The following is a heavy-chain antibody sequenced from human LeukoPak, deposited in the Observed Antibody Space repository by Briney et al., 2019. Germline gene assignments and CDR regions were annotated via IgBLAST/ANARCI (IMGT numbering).Heavy chain of an antibody. V-gene: IGHV3-53*01. D-gene: IGHD2/OR15-2a*01. CDR1: GFTVSSNF. J-gene: IGHJ6*03. CDR3: AGAPTTSYYYMDV. Sequence: GGSLRLSCVASGFTVSSNFVTRVRQAPGKGLEWVSVIYSDGNTYYADSVKGRFTFSRDNSRNTLYLQMNSLRVEDTAVYYCAGAPTTSYYYMDVWGKGTTVTVSS. CDR2: IYSDGNT.